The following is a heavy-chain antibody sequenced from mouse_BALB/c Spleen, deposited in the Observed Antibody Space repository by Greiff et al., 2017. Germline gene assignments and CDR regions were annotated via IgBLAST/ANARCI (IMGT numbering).Heavy chain of an antibody. J-gene: IGHJ4*01. CDR1: GFNIKDYY. V-gene: IGHV14-1*02. Sequence: EVQLQQSGAELVRPGALVKLSCKASGFNIKDYYMHWVKQRPEQGLEWIGWIDPENGNTIYDPKLQGKASITADTSSNTAYLQLSSLTSEDTAVYCCAKGLDYAMDYWGQGTSVTVAS. CDR2: IDPENGNT. CDR3: AKGLDYAMDY.